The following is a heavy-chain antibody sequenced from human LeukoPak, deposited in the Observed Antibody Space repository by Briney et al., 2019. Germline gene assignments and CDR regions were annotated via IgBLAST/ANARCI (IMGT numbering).Heavy chain of an antibody. CDR2: IDYSGSI. D-gene: IGHD3-10*01. J-gene: IGHJ4*02. V-gene: IGHV4-39*01. Sequence: SETLSLTCTVSGGSISSISYYWGWIRQPPGKGLEWIGSIDYSGSIHNNQSPKSRVTVSADMSENEFSLRLSSVTAADTAVYYCARQKIIVRGVISYFDSWGQGNLVTVSS. CDR1: GGSISSISYY. CDR3: ARQKIIVRGVISYFDS.